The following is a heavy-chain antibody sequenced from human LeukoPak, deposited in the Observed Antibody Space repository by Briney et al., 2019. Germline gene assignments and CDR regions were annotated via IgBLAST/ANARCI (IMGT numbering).Heavy chain of an antibody. V-gene: IGHV1-3*03. CDR2: INAGNGNT. J-gene: IGHJ5*02. D-gene: IGHD6-13*01. CDR1: GYTFTSYA. CDR3: ARGSSWYMSNWFDP. Sequence: ASVKVSCKASGYTFTSYAMHWVRQAHGQRLEWMGWINAGNGNTKYSQEFQGRVTITRDTSASTAYMELSSLRSEDMAVYYCARGSSWYMSNWFDPWGQGTLVTVSS.